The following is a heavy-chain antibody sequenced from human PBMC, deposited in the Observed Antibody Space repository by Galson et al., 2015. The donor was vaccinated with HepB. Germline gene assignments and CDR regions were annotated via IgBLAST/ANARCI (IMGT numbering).Heavy chain of an antibody. D-gene: IGHD3-10*01. V-gene: IGHV3-15*07. Sequence: SLRLSCAASGFTFSNAWMNWVRQAPGKGLEWVGRIKSKTGGGTTDYAAPVKGRFTISRDDSKNTLYLQMNSLKTEDTAVYYCTTQSMVRGVIGNTYYYYYGMDVWGQGTTVTVSS. CDR3: TTQSMVRGVIGNTYYYYYGMDV. CDR2: IKSKTGGGTT. CDR1: GFTFSNAW. J-gene: IGHJ6*02.